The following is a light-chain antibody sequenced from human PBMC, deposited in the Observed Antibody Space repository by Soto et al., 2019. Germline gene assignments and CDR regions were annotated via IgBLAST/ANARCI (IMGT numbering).Light chain of an antibody. V-gene: IGKV4-1*01. CDR1: QSVVYGSKNY. CDR2: WAS. CDR3: QQYCTTPRT. Sequence: DIVLTQSPDSLAVSLGERATVNCKSSQSVVYGSKNYLAWYQKKSGQPPKLLIYWASTRESGVPERVSGSGSGTDFTLTISSLQADDVAVYYCQQYCTTPRTFGQGTRVEI. J-gene: IGKJ1*01.